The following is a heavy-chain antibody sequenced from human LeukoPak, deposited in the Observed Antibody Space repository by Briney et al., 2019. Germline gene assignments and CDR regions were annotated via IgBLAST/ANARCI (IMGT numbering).Heavy chain of an antibody. CDR2: ISSSGTSI. CDR3: AKELLYYYGSGAFDY. J-gene: IGHJ4*02. D-gene: IGHD3-10*01. Sequence: PGGSLRLSCAASGFTFSDYYMTWIRQAPGTGLEWVSYISSSGTSIHYADSVKGRFTISRDNSKNTLYLQMNSLRAEDTAVYYCAKELLYYYGSGAFDYWGQGTLVTVSS. V-gene: IGHV3-11*01. CDR1: GFTFSDYY.